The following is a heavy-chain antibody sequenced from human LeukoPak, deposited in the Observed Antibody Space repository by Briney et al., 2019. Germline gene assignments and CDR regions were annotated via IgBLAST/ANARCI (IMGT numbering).Heavy chain of an antibody. J-gene: IGHJ4*02. V-gene: IGHV3-21*01. D-gene: IGHD2-2*01. CDR3: ARSVMSSWDQPLTNFDY. CDR2: ISSSSSYI. Sequence: GGSLRLSCVASGFTFNTYNMNWVHQAPGKGLDWVSSISSSSSYIYYADSVKGRFTISRDNAKNSLYLQMNSLRAEDTAVYYCARSVMSSWDQPLTNFDYWGQGTLVTVSS. CDR1: GFTFNTYN.